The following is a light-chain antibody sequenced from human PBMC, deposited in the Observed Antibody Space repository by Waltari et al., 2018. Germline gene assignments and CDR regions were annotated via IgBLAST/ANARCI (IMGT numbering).Light chain of an antibody. CDR3: QQYNDWVT. CDR1: QSVSSN. J-gene: IGKJ5*01. Sequence: EIVMTQSPATLSVSPGETATLPRRASQSVSSNLAWYQQKPGQGPVLLIFGASTRATAIPPRFSGSGSGTEFTLTISGLHSEDFAVYYCQQYNDWVTFGQGTRLDIK. CDR2: GAS. V-gene: IGKV3-15*01.